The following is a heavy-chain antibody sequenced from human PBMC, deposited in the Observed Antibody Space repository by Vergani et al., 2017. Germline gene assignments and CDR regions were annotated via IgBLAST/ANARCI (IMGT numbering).Heavy chain of an antibody. J-gene: IGHJ4*02. Sequence: QLQLQESGPGLVKPSETLSLTCTVSGGSISSSSYYWGWIRQAPGKGLEWVGSSYYSGITYYNPSLKSRVTISVDTSKNQFSLKLSSVTAADTAVYYCARASIAAAGGDFDYWGQGTLVTVSS. D-gene: IGHD6-13*01. CDR3: ARASIAAAGGDFDY. CDR1: GGSISSSSYY. V-gene: IGHV4-39*01. CDR2: SYYSGIT.